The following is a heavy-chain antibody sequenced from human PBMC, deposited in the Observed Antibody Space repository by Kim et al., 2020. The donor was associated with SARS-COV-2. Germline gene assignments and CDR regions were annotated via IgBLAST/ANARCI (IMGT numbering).Heavy chain of an antibody. D-gene: IGHD6-19*01. V-gene: IGHV3-7*03. CDR2: ILQDGSEK. CDR1: GLTFSSNW. CDR3: ARDYSGSYDY. J-gene: IGHJ4*02. Sequence: GGSLRLSCAASGLTFSSNWMTWVRQAPGKGLEWVAHILQDGSEKYYVDSVKGRFTISRDNAKNSLYLQMNSLRAEDTAVYFCARDYSGSYDYWGQGTLVTVSS.